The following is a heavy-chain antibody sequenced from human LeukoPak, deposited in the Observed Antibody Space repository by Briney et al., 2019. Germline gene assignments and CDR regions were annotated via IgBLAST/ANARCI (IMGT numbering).Heavy chain of an antibody. D-gene: IGHD3-10*01. CDR1: GFTFSDYY. Sequence: GGSLRLSCAASGFTFSDYYMSWIRQAPGKGLEWVSYISSSDSPIYYADSVKGRFTISRDNAKKSLYLQMNSLRAEDTAVYYCARRMGYNSGRTPDYWGQGTLVTVSS. CDR3: ARRMGYNSGRTPDY. CDR2: ISSSDSPI. V-gene: IGHV3-11*01. J-gene: IGHJ4*02.